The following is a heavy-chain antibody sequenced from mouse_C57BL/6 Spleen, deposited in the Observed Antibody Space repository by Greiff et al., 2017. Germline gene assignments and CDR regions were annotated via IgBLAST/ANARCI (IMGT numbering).Heavy chain of an antibody. J-gene: IGHJ1*03. CDR2: INPYNGDT. CDR1: GYSFTGYF. D-gene: IGHD1-1*01. Sequence: VQLQQSGPELVKPGDSVKISCKASGYSFTGYFMNWVMQSHGKSLEWIGRINPYNGDTFYNQKFKGKATLTVDKSSSTALMGLRSLTSEDSAVYYCARSHYYGSSYWYFDVWGTGTTVTVAA. V-gene: IGHV1-20*01. CDR3: ARSHYYGSSYWYFDV.